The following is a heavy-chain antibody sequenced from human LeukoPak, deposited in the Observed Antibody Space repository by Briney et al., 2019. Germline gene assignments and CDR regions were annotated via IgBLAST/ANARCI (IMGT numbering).Heavy chain of an antibody. CDR1: GGSISSYY. CDR2: IYYSGST. V-gene: IGHV4-59*12. Sequence: SETLSLTCTVSGGSISSYYWSWIRQPPGKGLEWIGYIYYSGSTNYNPSLKSRVTISADTSKNQFSLKLSSVTAADTAVYYYARDLAKRGFDYWGQGTLVAVSS. J-gene: IGHJ4*02. CDR3: ARDLAKRGFDY.